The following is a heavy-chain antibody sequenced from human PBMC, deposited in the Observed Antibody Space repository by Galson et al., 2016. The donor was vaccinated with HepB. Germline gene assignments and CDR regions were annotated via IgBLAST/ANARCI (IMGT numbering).Heavy chain of an antibody. V-gene: IGHV3-7*01. CDR2: IKQDGSEK. J-gene: IGHJ3*02. CDR3: TREANDAFDI. Sequence: SLRLSCAASGLTLSTNWMSWVRQAPGKGLEWVANIKQDGSEKYYVDSVQGRFTISRDNTKGTVYLHMNSLRDEDTAVYYCTREANDAFDIWGQGTMVTVSS. CDR1: GLTLSTNW.